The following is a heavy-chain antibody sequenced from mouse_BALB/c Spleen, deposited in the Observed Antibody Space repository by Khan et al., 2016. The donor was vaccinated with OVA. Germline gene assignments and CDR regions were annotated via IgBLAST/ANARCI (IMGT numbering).Heavy chain of an antibody. CDR2: IYPGDGNT. Sequence: VELVESGAELVRPGSSMKISCKASGYAFSNYWMNWVRQGPGQGLEWIGQIYPGDGNTNYNGKFKDKATLTADKSSSTASIQLSSLTSEDTAVDFCARSGYYFFAYWGQGTLVTVSA. J-gene: IGHJ3*01. D-gene: IGHD1-1*01. CDR1: GYAFSNYW. V-gene: IGHV1-80*01. CDR3: ARSGYYFFAY.